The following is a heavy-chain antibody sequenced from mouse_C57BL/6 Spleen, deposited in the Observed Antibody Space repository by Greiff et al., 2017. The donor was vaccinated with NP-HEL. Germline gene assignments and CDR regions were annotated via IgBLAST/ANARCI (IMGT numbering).Heavy chain of an antibody. D-gene: IGHD1-1*01. Sequence: DVKLQESGPGMVKPSQSLSLTCTVTGYSITSGYDWHWIRHFPGNKLEWMGYISYSGSTNYNPSLKSRISITHDTSKNHFFLKLNSVTTEDTATYYCARGTTVVAEDWYFDVWGTGTTVTVSS. V-gene: IGHV3-1*01. J-gene: IGHJ1*03. CDR2: ISYSGST. CDR3: ARGTTVVAEDWYFDV. CDR1: GYSITSGYD.